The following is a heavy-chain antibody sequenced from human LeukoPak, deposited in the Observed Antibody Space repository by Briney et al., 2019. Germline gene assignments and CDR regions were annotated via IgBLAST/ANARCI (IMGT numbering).Heavy chain of an antibody. V-gene: IGHV4-59*01. CDR3: ARDLDLDY. CDR1: GGSISIYY. D-gene: IGHD1-1*01. CDR2: IYYSGST. J-gene: IGHJ4*02. Sequence: SETLSLTCTVSGGSISIYYWSWIRQPPGKGLEWIGYIYYSGSTNYNPSLKSRVTISVDTSKNQFSLKLSSVTAADTAVYYCARDLDLDYWGQGTLVTVSS.